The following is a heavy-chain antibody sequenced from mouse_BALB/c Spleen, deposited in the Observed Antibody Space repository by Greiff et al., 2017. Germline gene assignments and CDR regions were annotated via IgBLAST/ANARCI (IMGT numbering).Heavy chain of an antibody. CDR1: GFTFSSFG. CDR3: ARRDYGNSWFAY. V-gene: IGHV5-17*02. Sequence: EVQVVESGGGLVQPGGSRKLSCAASGFTFSSFGMHWVRQAPEKGLEWVAYISSGSSTIYYADTVKGRFTISRDNPKNTLFLQMTSLRSEDTAMYYCARRDYGNSWFAYWGQGTLVTVSA. CDR2: ISSGSSTI. D-gene: IGHD2-1*01. J-gene: IGHJ3*01.